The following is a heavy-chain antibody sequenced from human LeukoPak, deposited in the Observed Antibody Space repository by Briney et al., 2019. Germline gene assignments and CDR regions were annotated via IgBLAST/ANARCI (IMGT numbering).Heavy chain of an antibody. D-gene: IGHD1-26*01. J-gene: IGHJ4*02. CDR2: IIPIFGTA. CDR1: GYTFTNYS. CDR3: ARVGSGSYDY. V-gene: IGHV1-69*05. Sequence: SVKVSCKASGYTFTNYSISWVRQAPGQGLEWMGGIIPIFGTANYAQKFQGRVTITTDESTSTAYMELSSLRSEDTAVYYCARVGSGSYDYWGQGTLVTVSS.